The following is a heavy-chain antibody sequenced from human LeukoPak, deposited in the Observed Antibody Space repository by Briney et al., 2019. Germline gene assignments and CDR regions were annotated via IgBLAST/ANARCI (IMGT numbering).Heavy chain of an antibody. CDR2: IIPILGIA. V-gene: IGHV1-69*04. CDR3: ARDNSITMVRGNYFDY. J-gene: IGHJ4*02. CDR1: GGTFSSYA. Sequence: ASVKVSCKASGGTFSSYAISGVRQAPGQGLEWMGRIIPILGIANYAQKFQGGVTITADKSTSTAYMELSSLRSEDTAVYYCARDNSITMVRGNYFDYWGQGTLVTVSS. D-gene: IGHD3-10*01.